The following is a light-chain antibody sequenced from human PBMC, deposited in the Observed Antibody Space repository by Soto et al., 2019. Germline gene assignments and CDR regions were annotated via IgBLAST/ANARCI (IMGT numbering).Light chain of an antibody. CDR3: QQSYSTPPWT. CDR2: AAS. J-gene: IGKJ1*01. Sequence: DIQMTQSPSSLSASVGARVTITCRASQSISSYLNWYQQKPGKAPKLLIYAASSLQSGVPSRFSGSASGSSFSLTSSSLQPEDFATYSCQQSYSTPPWTFGQGTKVENK. CDR1: QSISSY. V-gene: IGKV1-39*01.